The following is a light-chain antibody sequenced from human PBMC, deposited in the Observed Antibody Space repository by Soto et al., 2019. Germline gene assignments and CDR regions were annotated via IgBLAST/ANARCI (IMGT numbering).Light chain of an antibody. CDR3: ASYTTCTTQV. V-gene: IGLV2-14*01. Sequence: QSVLTQPVSVSASPGQSITISCAGTSSDIGRFDYVSWYQHHPGNAPKLVISAVSRRSSGISDRFSGSKSGNTATLTISGLQAEDEADYYCASYTTCTTQVFGGGTKLTVL. J-gene: IGLJ3*02. CDR1: SSDIGRFDY. CDR2: AVS.